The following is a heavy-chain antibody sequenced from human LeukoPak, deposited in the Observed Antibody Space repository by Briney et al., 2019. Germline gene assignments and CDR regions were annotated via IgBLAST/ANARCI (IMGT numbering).Heavy chain of an antibody. CDR3: VREARGYHYTYFDY. CDR2: VSSGFHA. CDR1: GFTLGSHD. D-gene: IGHD5-18*01. Sequence: QAGGSLRLFCTASGFTLGSHDMHWVRQSPGQGLEWVAAVSSGFHAFFADSVQGRFTVSREDARNSLYLQMNSLRAGDTAVYYCVREARGYHYTYFDYWGQGTLVTVSS. V-gene: IGHV3-13*01. J-gene: IGHJ4*02.